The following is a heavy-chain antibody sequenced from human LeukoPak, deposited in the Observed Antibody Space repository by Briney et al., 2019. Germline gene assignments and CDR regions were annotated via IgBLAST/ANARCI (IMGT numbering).Heavy chain of an antibody. Sequence: ASVKVSCKASGYTFTSYGISWVRQAPGQGLEWMGIINPSGGSTNYAQKFQGRVTMTRDTSTSTVYLELSSLRSEDTAVYYCARVRAAGPYGMDVWGQGTTVAVSS. V-gene: IGHV1-46*01. CDR1: GYTFTSYG. D-gene: IGHD6-13*01. CDR2: INPSGGST. J-gene: IGHJ6*02. CDR3: ARVRAAGPYGMDV.